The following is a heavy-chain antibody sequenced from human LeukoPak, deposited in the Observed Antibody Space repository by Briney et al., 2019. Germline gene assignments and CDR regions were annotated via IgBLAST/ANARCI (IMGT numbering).Heavy chain of an antibody. V-gene: IGHV4-59*01. J-gene: IGHJ3*02. CDR2: IYYSGST. Sequence: SETLSPTCTVSGGSISSYYWSWIRQPPGKGLEWIGYIYYSGSTNYNPSLKSRVTISVDTSKNQFSLKLSSVTAADTAVYYCARARGSSSPPGAFDIWGQGTMVTVSS. CDR3: ARARGSSSPPGAFDI. CDR1: GGSISSYY. D-gene: IGHD6-13*01.